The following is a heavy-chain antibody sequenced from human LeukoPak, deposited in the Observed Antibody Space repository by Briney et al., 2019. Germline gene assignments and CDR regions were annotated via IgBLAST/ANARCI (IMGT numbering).Heavy chain of an antibody. J-gene: IGHJ4*02. D-gene: IGHD1-26*01. CDR3: ARHTFGGARFDY. CDR2: IYYSGRT. CDR1: GGSISSGGYY. Sequence: MPSQTLSLTCTISGGSISSGGYYWSWIRQPPGKGLEWIGYIYYSGRTNYNPSLKSRVTISVDTSKNQFSLKLSSVTAADTAVYYCARHTFGGARFDYWGQGTLVTVSS. V-gene: IGHV4-61*08.